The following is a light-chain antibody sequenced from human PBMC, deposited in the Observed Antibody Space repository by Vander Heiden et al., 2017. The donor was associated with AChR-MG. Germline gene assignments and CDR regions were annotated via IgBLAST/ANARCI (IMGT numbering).Light chain of an antibody. J-gene: IGKJ1*01. CDR3: QQYNNWPPWT. CDR2: DGA. Sequence: EIVMTQSPATLSVSPGERATLSCRASQSVSSNLAWYQQKPGKAPSLLIYDGATSATSITARCSGSRSGTEFTLTIISRQSEDFAVYYCQQYNNWPPWTFGQGTQLEIK. CDR1: QSVSSN. V-gene: IGKV3-15*01.